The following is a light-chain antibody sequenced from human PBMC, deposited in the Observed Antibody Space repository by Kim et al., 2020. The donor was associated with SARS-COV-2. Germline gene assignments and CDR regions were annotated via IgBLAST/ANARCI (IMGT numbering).Light chain of an antibody. J-gene: IGKJ2*03. V-gene: IGKV1-6*01. CDR1: QAIRFD. CDR2: GTS. CDR3: LQDDSYPYS. Sequence: ASVGDRVTITCRPSQAIRFDLGWYQQKPGKAPKLLIYGTSTLQSGVPSRFSGSTSGTDFTLTISSLQPEDFATYYCLQDDSYPYSFGQGTKVDIK.